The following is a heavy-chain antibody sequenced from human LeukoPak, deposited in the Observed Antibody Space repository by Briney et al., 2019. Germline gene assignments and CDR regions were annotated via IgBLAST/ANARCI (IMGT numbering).Heavy chain of an antibody. CDR2: ISGSGGST. CDR1: GFTFSSYA. D-gene: IGHD2-2*01. V-gene: IGHV3-23*01. J-gene: IGHJ4*02. Sequence: GGSLRLSCAASGFTFSSYARSWVRDAPGKGLEGVSAISGSGGSTYYADSLKGRFTISRDNPKNTLYLQMNSLRAEDTAVYYCAKDPRKSLHIVVVPAASDYWGQGTLVTVSS. CDR3: AKDPRKSLHIVVVPAASDY.